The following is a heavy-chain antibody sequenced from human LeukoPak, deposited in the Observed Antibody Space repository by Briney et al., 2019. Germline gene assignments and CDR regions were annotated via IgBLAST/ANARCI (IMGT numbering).Heavy chain of an antibody. V-gene: IGHV3-21*01. J-gene: IGHJ4*02. Sequence: GGSLRLSCAASGFTFSSYSMNWVRQAPGKGLEWVSSISSSSSYIYYADSVKGRFTISRDNAKNSLYLQMNSLRAEDTAVYYCARDPHDFWSGYPRYYFDYWGQGTLVTVSS. CDR1: GFTFSSYS. CDR2: ISSSSSYI. CDR3: ARDPHDFWSGYPRYYFDY. D-gene: IGHD3-3*01.